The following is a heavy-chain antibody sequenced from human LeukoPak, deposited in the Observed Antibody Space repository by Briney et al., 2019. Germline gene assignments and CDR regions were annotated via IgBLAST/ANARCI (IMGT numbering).Heavy chain of an antibody. D-gene: IGHD6-13*01. J-gene: IGHJ4*02. CDR2: IYYSGST. V-gene: IGHV4-39*01. Sequence: SETLSLTCTVSGGSISSSSYYWGWIRQPPGKGLEWIGSIYYSGSTYYNPSLKSRVTISVDTSKNQFSLKLSSVTAADTAVYYCASIAAGTSDPFDYWGQGTLVTVSS. CDR1: GGSISSSSYY. CDR3: ASIAAGTSDPFDY.